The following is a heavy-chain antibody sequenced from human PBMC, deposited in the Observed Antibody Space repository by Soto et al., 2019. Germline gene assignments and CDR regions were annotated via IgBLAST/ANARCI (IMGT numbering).Heavy chain of an antibody. V-gene: IGHV4-39*01. CDR2: MFYLGTT. Sequence: QLQLQESGPRLLKPSETLSLICSVSGASITSGNYYWVWIRQPPGKGLEWIASMFYLGTTNYNSSLETRVSISAETAKNQIALNLNSVTAADTAIYFCARHPSLCRHLEFWGHGNLVTVSS. CDR3: ARHPSLCRHLEF. CDR1: GASITSGNYY. J-gene: IGHJ4*01.